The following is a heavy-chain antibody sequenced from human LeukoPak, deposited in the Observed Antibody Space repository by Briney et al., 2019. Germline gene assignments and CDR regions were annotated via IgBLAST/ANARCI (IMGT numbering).Heavy chain of an antibody. D-gene: IGHD3-9*01. V-gene: IGHV3-15*01. CDR3: NMHYDILTGYLDV. CDR1: GFTFSNAW. J-gene: IGHJ6*03. CDR2: IKSKTDGGTT. Sequence: PGGSLRLSCAASGFTFSNAWMSWVRQAPGKGLEWVGRIKSKTDGGTTDYAAPVKGRFSISRDDSKNTLYLQMNSLKTEDTAVYYCNMHYDILTGYLDVWGKGTTVTVSS.